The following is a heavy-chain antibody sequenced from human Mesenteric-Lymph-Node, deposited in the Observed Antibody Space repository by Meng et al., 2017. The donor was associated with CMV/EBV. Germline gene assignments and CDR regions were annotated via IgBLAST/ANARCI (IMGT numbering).Heavy chain of an antibody. D-gene: IGHD2-2*01. J-gene: IGHJ5*02. V-gene: IGHV4-39*01. CDR3: AVRGGCSGTTCNNWFDP. CDR1: GGSMSRSGYY. Sequence: SETLSLTCTVSGGSMSRSGYYWGWIRQPPGKGLEWIGSIYYSGSTYYNPSLKSRVTISVDTSKNQFSLKLTSVTAADTAVYYCAVRGGCSGTTCNNWFDPWGQGTLVT. CDR2: IYYSGST.